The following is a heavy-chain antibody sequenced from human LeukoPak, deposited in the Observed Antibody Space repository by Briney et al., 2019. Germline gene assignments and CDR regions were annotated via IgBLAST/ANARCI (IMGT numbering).Heavy chain of an antibody. Sequence: ASVKVSCKASGYTFTSYGISWVRQAPGQGLEWMGRISAYNGNTNYAQKLQGRVTMTTDTSTSTAYMELRSLRSDDTAVYYCARDYRSWQQLVSWVRDLGQNWFDPWGQGTLVTVSS. V-gene: IGHV1-18*01. CDR2: ISAYNGNT. D-gene: IGHD6-13*01. CDR3: ARDYRSWQQLVSWVRDLGQNWFDP. J-gene: IGHJ5*02. CDR1: GYTFTSYG.